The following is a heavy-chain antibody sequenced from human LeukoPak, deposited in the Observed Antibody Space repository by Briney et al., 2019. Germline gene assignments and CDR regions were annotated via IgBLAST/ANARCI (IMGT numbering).Heavy chain of an antibody. Sequence: SVKVSCKASGGTFRSYAISWVRQAPGQGLEWMGGIIPIFSTANYAQKFQGRVTITADESTSTAYMELSSLRSEDTAVYYCARVPSPRYCSSTSCYTVHYMDVWGKGTTVTVSS. CDR2: IIPIFSTA. D-gene: IGHD2-2*02. CDR3: ARVPSPRYCSSTSCYTVHYMDV. V-gene: IGHV1-69*13. CDR1: GGTFRSYA. J-gene: IGHJ6*03.